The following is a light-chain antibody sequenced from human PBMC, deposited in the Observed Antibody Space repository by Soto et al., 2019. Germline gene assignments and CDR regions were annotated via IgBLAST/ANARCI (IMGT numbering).Light chain of an antibody. CDR1: SSDIGGYNY. V-gene: IGLV2-14*01. CDR2: EVS. Sequence: QLVLTQPASVSGSPGQSISISCTGTSSDIGGYNYVSWYQQHPGKAPKLMIYEVSNRPSGVSNRFSGSKSGNTASLTISGLQAEDEADYYCSSYTSSNILYVIFGGGTKLTVL. CDR3: SSYTSSNILYVI. J-gene: IGLJ2*01.